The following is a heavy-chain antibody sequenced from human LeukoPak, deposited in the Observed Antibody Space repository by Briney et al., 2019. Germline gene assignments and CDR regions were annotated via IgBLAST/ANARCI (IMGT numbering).Heavy chain of an antibody. CDR2: IYYSGST. V-gene: IGHV4-31*03. CDR1: GDSISSGSPY. CDR3: ARDKIPYDSSAP. D-gene: IGHD3-22*01. J-gene: IGHJ5*02. Sequence: PSQTLSLTCTVSGDSISSGSPYWSSIRQLPGKGLEWIGYIYYSGSTYYNPSLRSRVSMSVDTSKNQFSLKLNSVTAADTAVYYCARDKIPYDSSAPWGQGTQVTVSS.